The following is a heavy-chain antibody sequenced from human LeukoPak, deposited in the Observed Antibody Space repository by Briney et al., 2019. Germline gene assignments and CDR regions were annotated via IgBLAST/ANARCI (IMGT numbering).Heavy chain of an antibody. D-gene: IGHD3-9*01. CDR2: ISSSGTYV. J-gene: IGHJ3*02. Sequence: GGSLRLSCAASGFTFSSYSMNWVRQAPGKGLEWVSSISSSGTYVYYADSVKGRFTISRDNAKNSLSLQMNSLGADDAAVYYCARASSKQLAGYLPDGFDIWGQGTMVTVPS. CDR3: ARASSKQLAGYLPDGFDI. CDR1: GFTFSSYS. V-gene: IGHV3-21*01.